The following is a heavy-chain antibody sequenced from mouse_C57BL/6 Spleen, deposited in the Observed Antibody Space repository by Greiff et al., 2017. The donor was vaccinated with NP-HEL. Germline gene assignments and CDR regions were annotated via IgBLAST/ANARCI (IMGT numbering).Heavy chain of an antibody. CDR2: ISPRSGNT. J-gene: IGHJ3*01. V-gene: IGHV1-81*01. Sequence: QVQLQQSGAALARPGASVKLSCKASGYTFTSYGISWVKQRTGQGLEWIGEISPRSGNTYYNEKFKGKATLTADKSSRTAYMERRSLTSEDSAVYFCARYGSSQAWFAYWGQGTLVTVSA. CDR1: GYTFTSYG. D-gene: IGHD1-1*01. CDR3: ARYGSSQAWFAY.